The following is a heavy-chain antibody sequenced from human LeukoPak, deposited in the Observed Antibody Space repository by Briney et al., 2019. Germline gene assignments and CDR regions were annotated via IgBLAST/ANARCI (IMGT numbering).Heavy chain of an antibody. CDR2: IRSQIYGGTP. CDR3: TRDQTPYY. CDR1: GFTFGDYA. J-gene: IGHJ4*02. V-gene: IGHV3-49*04. Sequence: GRSLRLSCTASGFTFGDYAMTWVRQAPGKGLEWVGFIRSQIYGGTPEYAASVKGRFTISRDDSEGVAYLQMNSLKTEDTAVYYCTRDQTPYYWGQGTLVTVSS.